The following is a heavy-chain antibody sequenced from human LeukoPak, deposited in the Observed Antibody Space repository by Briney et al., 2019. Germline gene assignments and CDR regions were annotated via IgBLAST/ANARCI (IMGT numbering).Heavy chain of an antibody. V-gene: IGHV1-18*01. Sequence: GASVKVSCKASGYTFTSYGISWVRQAPGQGLEWMGWISAYSGNTNYAQKLQGRVTMTTDTSTSTAYMELRSLRSDDTAVYYCASSSGGFYYYYGMDVWGQGTTVTVSS. J-gene: IGHJ6*02. CDR1: GYTFTSYG. D-gene: IGHD6-19*01. CDR2: ISAYSGNT. CDR3: ASSSGGFYYYYGMDV.